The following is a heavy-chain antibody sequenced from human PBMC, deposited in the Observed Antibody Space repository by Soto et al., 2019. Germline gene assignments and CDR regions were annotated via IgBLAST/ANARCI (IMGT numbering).Heavy chain of an antibody. J-gene: IGHJ4*02. CDR3: ARVGYGDLAQ. D-gene: IGHD4-17*01. V-gene: IGHV3-23*01. CDR2: VTLSGDYT. CDR1: GFSFTSYA. Sequence: EVNLLESGGGSLQPGGSLRLSCVASGFSFTSYAMAWVRQAPGMGLEWVCTVTLSGDYTYYADPVKGRFTISRDNSKNTVYLQLSSLRADDTAVYYCARVGYGDLAQWGQGTWVTVSS.